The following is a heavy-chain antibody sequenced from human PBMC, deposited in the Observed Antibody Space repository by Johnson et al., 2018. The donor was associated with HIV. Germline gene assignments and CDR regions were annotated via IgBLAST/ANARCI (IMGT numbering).Heavy chain of an antibody. D-gene: IGHD3-16*01. CDR1: GFTFSNYG. Sequence: QVQLVESGGGVVQPGRSLRLSCVASGFTFSNYGMHWVRQAPGKGLEWVALVWYDGGNKYYADSVKGRFTIFRDNSENTLYRQMNSLRAEDTAVYFCAKDRTSWGFDAFDLWGQGTMVTVSS. CDR3: AKDRTSWGFDAFDL. J-gene: IGHJ3*01. CDR2: VWYDGGNK. V-gene: IGHV3-33*06.